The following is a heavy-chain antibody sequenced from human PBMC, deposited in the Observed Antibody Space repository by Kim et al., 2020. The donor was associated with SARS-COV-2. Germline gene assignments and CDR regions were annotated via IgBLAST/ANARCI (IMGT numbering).Heavy chain of an antibody. CDR1: GFTFSSYG. CDR2: IWYDGSNK. D-gene: IGHD2-8*01. Sequence: GGSLRLSCAASGFTFSSYGMHWVRQAPGKGLEWVAVIWYDGSNKYYADSVKGRFTISRDNSKNTLYLQMNSLRAEDTAVYYCARGGGCTNGVCSYPFDYWGQGTLVTVSS. J-gene: IGHJ4*02. CDR3: ARGGGCTNGVCSYPFDY. V-gene: IGHV3-33*01.